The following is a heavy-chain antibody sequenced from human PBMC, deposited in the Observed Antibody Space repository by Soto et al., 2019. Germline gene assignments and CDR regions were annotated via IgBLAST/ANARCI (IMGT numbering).Heavy chain of an antibody. V-gene: IGHV4-39*01. CDR2: IYYSGST. D-gene: IGHD6-25*01. J-gene: IGHJ6*03. CDR3: ARQQRYYYYMDV. Sequence: SETLSLTCTVSGGSISSSSYYWGWIRQPPGKGLEWIGSIYYSGSTHYNPSLKSRVTISVDTSKNQFSLKLSSVTAADTAVYYCARQQRYYYYMDVWGKGTTVTVSS. CDR1: GGSISSSSYY.